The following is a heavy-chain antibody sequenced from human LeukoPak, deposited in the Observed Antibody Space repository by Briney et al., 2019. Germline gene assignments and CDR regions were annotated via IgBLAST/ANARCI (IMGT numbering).Heavy chain of an antibody. V-gene: IGHV1-24*01. CDR3: AGGQGYSSSWYQNWFDP. J-gene: IGHJ5*02. CDR1: GYTLTELS. CDR2: FDPEDGET. Sequence: GASVTVSCKVSGYTLTELSMHWVRQAPGKGLEWMGGFDPEDGETIYAQKFQGRVTMTEDTSTDTAYMELSSLRSEDTAVYYCAGGQGYSSSWYQNWFDPWGQGTLVTVSS. D-gene: IGHD6-13*01.